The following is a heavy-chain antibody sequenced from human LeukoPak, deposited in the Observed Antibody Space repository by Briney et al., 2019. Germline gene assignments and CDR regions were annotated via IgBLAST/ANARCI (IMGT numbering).Heavy chain of an antibody. J-gene: IGHJ4*02. CDR3: VRDADWSFDY. CDR2: IRNDGSDK. D-gene: IGHD2-21*01. CDR1: GFTFSRNG. V-gene: IGHV3-30*02. Sequence: GGSLRLSCAASGFTFSRNGMHWVRQAPGKGLEWVTFIRNDGSDKYYADSVKGRFIISRDTSKNTVYVQMNSRRSEDTAVYYCVRDADWSFDYWGQGTLVTVSS.